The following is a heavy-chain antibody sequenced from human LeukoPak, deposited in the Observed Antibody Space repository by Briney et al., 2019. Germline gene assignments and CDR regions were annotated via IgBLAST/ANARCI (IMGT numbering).Heavy chain of an antibody. CDR3: ATTPGLRRNWFDP. V-gene: IGHV1-24*01. CDR2: FDPEDGET. J-gene: IGHJ5*02. CDR1: GGTFGSYA. Sequence: ASVKVSCKASGGTFGSYAISRVRQAPGKGLEWMGGFDPEDGETIYAQKFQGRVTMTEDTSTDTAYMELSSLRSEDTAVYYCATTPGLRRNWFDPWGQGTLVTVSS.